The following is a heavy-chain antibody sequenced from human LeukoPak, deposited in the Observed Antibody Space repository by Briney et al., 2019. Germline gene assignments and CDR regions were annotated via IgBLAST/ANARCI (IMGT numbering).Heavy chain of an antibody. CDR1: GGSFSGYY. V-gene: IGHV4-34*01. CDR3: ARGRISSWYYYYMDV. J-gene: IGHJ6*03. CDR2: INHSGST. Sequence: PSETLSLTCAVYGGSFSGYYWSWIPQPPGKGLEWMGEINHSGSTNYNPSLKSRVTISVDTSKNQFSLKLSSVTAADTAVYYCARGRISSWYYYYMDVWGKGTTVTVSS. D-gene: IGHD6-13*01.